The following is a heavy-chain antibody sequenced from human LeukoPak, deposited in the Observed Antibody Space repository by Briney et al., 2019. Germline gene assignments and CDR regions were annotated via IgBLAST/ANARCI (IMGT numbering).Heavy chain of an antibody. CDR2: ISYSGST. CDR1: GGSISSGAHY. Sequence: SQTLSLTCTVSGGSISSGAHYWSWVRQPPGKGLEWIGYISYSGSTYYNPSLKSRVTISIDASKSQFSLKLSSVTAADTAVYYCARYYGGNSNFDYWGQGTLVTVSS. D-gene: IGHD4-23*01. CDR3: ARYYGGNSNFDY. J-gene: IGHJ4*02. V-gene: IGHV4-30-4*01.